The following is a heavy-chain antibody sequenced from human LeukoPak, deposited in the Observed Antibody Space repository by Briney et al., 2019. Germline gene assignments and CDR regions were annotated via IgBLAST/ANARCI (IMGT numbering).Heavy chain of an antibody. CDR1: GYTFTGYY. J-gene: IGHJ4*02. D-gene: IGHD6-13*01. V-gene: IGHV1-2*02. CDR3: ARVLRSSSWLPGY. CDR2: INPNRGGT. Sequence: ASVKVSCKASGYTFTGYYMHWVRQAPGQGLDWMGWINPNRGGTNYAQKFQGRVTMTRDTSISTAYMELSRLRSDDTAVYYCARVLRSSSWLPGYWGQGTLVTVSS.